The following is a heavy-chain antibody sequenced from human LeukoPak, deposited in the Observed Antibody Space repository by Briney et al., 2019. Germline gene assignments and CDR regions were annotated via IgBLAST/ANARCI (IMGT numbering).Heavy chain of an antibody. CDR3: ASMVRGVI. CDR1: GGTFSSYA. J-gene: IGHJ4*02. D-gene: IGHD3-10*01. CDR2: IIPIFGTA. V-gene: IGHV1-69*13. Sequence: GASVMVSCKASGGTFSSYAISWVRQAPGQGLEWMGGIIPIFGTANYAQKFQGRVTITADESTSTAYMELSSLRSEDMAVYYCASMVRGVIWGQGTLVTVSS.